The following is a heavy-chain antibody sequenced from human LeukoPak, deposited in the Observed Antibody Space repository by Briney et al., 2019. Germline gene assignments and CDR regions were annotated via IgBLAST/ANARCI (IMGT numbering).Heavy chain of an antibody. J-gene: IGHJ4*02. Sequence: GESLKISCKGSGYSFTNYRIGWVRQLPGKGLEWMGIIYPGDSDTRYSPSFQGQVTISADKSISTAYLQWSSLKASDTAMYFCARRYDNTEYYVKWGQGTLVTVSS. D-gene: IGHD3-22*01. V-gene: IGHV5-51*01. CDR2: IYPGDSDT. CDR1: GYSFTNYR. CDR3: ARRYDNTEYYVK.